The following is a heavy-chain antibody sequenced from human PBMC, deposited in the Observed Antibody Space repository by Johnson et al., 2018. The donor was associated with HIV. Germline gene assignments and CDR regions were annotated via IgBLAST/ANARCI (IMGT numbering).Heavy chain of an antibody. D-gene: IGHD3-22*01. Sequence: QVQLVESGGGLVRPGRSLRLSCAASGFTFSSYAMHWVRQAPGTGLEWVALVSYDGRNQYHADSVKGRFTISRDNSKNPLSLHMNSLRAEDTAVFYCARTPCPYYYDSSDGAFDIWGQGTMVTVSS. CDR3: ARTPCPYYYDSSDGAFDI. CDR2: VSYDGRNQ. J-gene: IGHJ3*02. V-gene: IGHV3-30-3*01. CDR1: GFTFSSYA.